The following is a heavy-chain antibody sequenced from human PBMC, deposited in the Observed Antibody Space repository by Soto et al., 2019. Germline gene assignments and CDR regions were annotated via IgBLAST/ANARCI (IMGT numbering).Heavy chain of an antibody. Sequence: LRLSCTGSGFTFSNFAMSCVRQAPGKGLEWVSSINYNGVGTYYADSVKGRSTISRDNSKNTLFLLINSLRVEDAAIYYCASSESYHKATYWGQGTVVTVSS. V-gene: IGHV3-23*01. CDR1: GFTFSNFA. CDR3: ASSESYHKATY. CDR2: INYNGVGT. D-gene: IGHD3-10*01. J-gene: IGHJ4*02.